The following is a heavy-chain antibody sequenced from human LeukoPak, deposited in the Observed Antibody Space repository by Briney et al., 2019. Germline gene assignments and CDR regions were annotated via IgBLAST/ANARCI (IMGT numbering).Heavy chain of an antibody. D-gene: IGHD6-19*01. CDR3: ARRSVAGIDY. CDR2: IYYSGST. V-gene: IGHV4-39*07. CDR1: GGPISSSSYY. Sequence: SETLSLTCTVSGGPISSSSYYWGWIRQPPGKGLEWIGSIYYSGSTYYNPSLKSRVTISVDTSKNQFSLKLSSVTAADTAVYYCARRSVAGIDYWGQGTLVTVSS. J-gene: IGHJ4*02.